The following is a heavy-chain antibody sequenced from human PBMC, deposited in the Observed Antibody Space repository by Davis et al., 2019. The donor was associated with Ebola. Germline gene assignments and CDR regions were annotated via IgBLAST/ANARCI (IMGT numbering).Heavy chain of an antibody. CDR3: ARDVKGTPGDALYYYYYGMDV. Sequence: PSETLSLTCAVYGGSFSGYYWSWVRQAPGKGLEWVANIKQDGSEKYYVDSVKGRFTISRDSAKNSLYLQMNSLRAEDTAVYYCARDVKGTPGDALYYYYYGMDVWGQGTTVTVSS. D-gene: IGHD3-16*01. J-gene: IGHJ6*02. V-gene: IGHV3-7*03. CDR2: IKQDGSEK. CDR1: GGSFSGYY.